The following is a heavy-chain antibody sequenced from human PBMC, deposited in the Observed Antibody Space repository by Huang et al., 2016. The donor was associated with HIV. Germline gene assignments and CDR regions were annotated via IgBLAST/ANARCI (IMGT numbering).Heavy chain of an antibody. CDR3: AKAKAHYNIMTGYFSFDH. CDR2: IIPMFGTT. CDR1: GGIFSSHS. Sequence: QVQLVQSGAEVKKPGSSVKVSCKASGGIFSSHSFSWVRQAPGQGLKGMGGIIPMFGTTNYAQKCQDRVTITADESTSTAYMELSSLRFEDTAVYYCAKAKAHYNIMTGYFSFDHWGQGTLVTVSS. V-gene: IGHV1-69*01. D-gene: IGHD3-9*01. J-gene: IGHJ4*02.